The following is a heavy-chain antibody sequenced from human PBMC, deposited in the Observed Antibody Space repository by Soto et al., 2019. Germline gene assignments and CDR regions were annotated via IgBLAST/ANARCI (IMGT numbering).Heavy chain of an antibody. Sequence: GGPLRLSCAASGFTFSSYWMSWVRQAPGKGLEWVANIKQDGSEKYYVDSVKGRFTISRDNAKNSLYLQMNSLRAEDTAVYYCAREENFDWFRSYYYGMDVWGQGTTVTVSS. J-gene: IGHJ6*02. CDR2: IKQDGSEK. CDR1: GFTFSSYW. D-gene: IGHD3-9*01. V-gene: IGHV3-7*03. CDR3: AREENFDWFRSYYYGMDV.